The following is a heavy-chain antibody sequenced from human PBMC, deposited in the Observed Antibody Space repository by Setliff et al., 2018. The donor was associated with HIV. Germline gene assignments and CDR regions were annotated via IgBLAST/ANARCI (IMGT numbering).Heavy chain of an antibody. CDR2: IDDSGRIR. Sequence: GESLKISCIASGFSFSDYYMAWIRQTPGKGLEWISYIDDSGRIRDYAGSVKGRFTISRDNSKNTLYLQMNSLRAEDTAVYYCARDKGPNLLDYWGQGTLVTVSS. J-gene: IGHJ4*02. V-gene: IGHV3-11*04. D-gene: IGHD2-8*01. CDR1: GFSFSDYY. CDR3: ARDKGPNLLDY.